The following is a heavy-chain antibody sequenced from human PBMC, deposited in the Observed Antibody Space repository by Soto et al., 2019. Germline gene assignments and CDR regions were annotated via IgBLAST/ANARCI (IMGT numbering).Heavy chain of an antibody. V-gene: IGHV1-18*01. D-gene: IGHD4-17*01. CDR1: GYTFTSYG. J-gene: IGHJ6*01. CDR2: ISAYNGNT. Sequence: QVQLVQSGAEVKKPGASVKVSCKASGYTFTSYGISWVRQAPGQGLEWMGWISAYNGNTNYAQKLQGRVTMTTDTAXXTXYXVLRSLRADDTAVYYCARGPHGMTTVPIYYYYGMDVWGQGTTVTVSS. CDR3: ARGPHGMTTVPIYYYYGMDV.